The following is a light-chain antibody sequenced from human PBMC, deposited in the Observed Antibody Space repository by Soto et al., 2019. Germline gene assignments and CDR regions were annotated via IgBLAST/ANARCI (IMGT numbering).Light chain of an antibody. CDR2: TNN. CDR1: SSNIGSNT. Sequence: QSVLTQPPSASGTPGQRVTISCSGSSSNIGSNTVSWYQQLPGTAPKLLIYTNNQRPSGVPDRFSGSKSDTSASLAISGLQSEDEADYYCAAWDDSLNGWVFGGGTKLTV. J-gene: IGLJ3*02. CDR3: AAWDDSLNGWV. V-gene: IGLV1-44*01.